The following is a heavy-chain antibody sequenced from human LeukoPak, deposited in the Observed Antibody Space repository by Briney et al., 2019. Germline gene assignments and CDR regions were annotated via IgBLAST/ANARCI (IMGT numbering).Heavy chain of an antibody. Sequence: PSETLSLTCTVSGGSISSYYWSWIRQPPGKGLEWIGYIYYSGSTNYNPSLKSRVTISVDTSKNQFSLKLSSVTAADTAVYYCARGDSLRYYDRGIAFDIWGQGTMVTVSS. CDR1: GGSISSYY. J-gene: IGHJ3*02. CDR3: ARGDSLRYYDRGIAFDI. CDR2: IYYSGST. D-gene: IGHD3-22*01. V-gene: IGHV4-59*01.